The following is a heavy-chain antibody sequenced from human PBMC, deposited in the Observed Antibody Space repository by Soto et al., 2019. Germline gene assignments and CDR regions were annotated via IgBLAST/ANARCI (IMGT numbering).Heavy chain of an antibody. J-gene: IGHJ4*02. Sequence: GESLKISCKGSGYSFAGYWITWVRQKPGKGLEWMGRIDPSDSQTYYSASFRGHVTISVTKSITTVFLQWSSLRASDTAMYYCARQIYDSDTGPNFQYYFDSWGQGTPVTVSS. V-gene: IGHV5-10-1*01. CDR3: ARQIYDSDTGPNFQYYFDS. CDR2: IDPSDSQT. D-gene: IGHD3-22*01. CDR1: GYSFAGYW.